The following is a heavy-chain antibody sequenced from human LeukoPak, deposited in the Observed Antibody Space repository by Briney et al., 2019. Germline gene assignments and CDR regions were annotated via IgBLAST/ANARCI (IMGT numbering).Heavy chain of an antibody. CDR1: GFTFSSYE. J-gene: IGHJ4*02. D-gene: IGHD4-17*01. Sequence: GGSLRLSCAASGFTFSSYEMNWVRQAPGKGLEWVSYISSSGSTIYYADSVKGRFTISGDNAKNSLYLQMNSLRAEDTAVYYCARDDYGDYYFDYWGQGTLVTVSS. CDR3: ARDDYGDYYFDY. V-gene: IGHV3-48*03. CDR2: ISSSGSTI.